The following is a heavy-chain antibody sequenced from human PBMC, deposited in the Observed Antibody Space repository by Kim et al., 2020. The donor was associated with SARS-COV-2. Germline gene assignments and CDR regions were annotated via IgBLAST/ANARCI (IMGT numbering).Heavy chain of an antibody. CDR3: ARVNYYDSSGYYHKEYYFDY. J-gene: IGHJ4*02. CDR2: INWNGGST. V-gene: IGHV3-20*01. CDR1: GFTFDDYG. Sequence: GGSLRLSCAASGFTFDDYGMSWVRQAPGKGLEWVSGINWNGGSTGYADSVKGRFTISRDNAKNSLYLQMNSLRAEDTALYHCARVNYYDSSGYYHKEYYFDYWGQGTLVNVSS. D-gene: IGHD3-22*01.